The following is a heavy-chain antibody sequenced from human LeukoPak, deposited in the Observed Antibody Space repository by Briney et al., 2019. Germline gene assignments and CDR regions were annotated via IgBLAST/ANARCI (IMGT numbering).Heavy chain of an antibody. CDR1: GFTFSDYY. Sequence: GGSLRLSCAASGFTFSDYYMSWIRQAPGKGLEWVSYISSSGSTIYYADSVKGRFTISRDNAKNSLYLQMNSLRAEDTAVYYCAREQCVRGVIITRSYNWFDPWGQGTLVTVSS. J-gene: IGHJ5*02. CDR2: ISSSGSTI. V-gene: IGHV3-11*01. CDR3: AREQCVRGVIITRSYNWFDP. D-gene: IGHD3-10*01.